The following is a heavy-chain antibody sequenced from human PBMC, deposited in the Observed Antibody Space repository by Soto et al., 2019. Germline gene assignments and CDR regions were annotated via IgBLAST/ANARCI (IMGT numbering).Heavy chain of an antibody. V-gene: IGHV4-4*07. CDR2: IYTTGST. CDR1: GGSIGSFY. J-gene: IGHJ4*01. D-gene: IGHD6-19*01. Sequence: PSETLSLTCTVSGGSIGSFYWSWIRPPAGKGLEWIGRIYTTGSTDYNPSLKSRVTMSVDTSKNQFSLKLSSVTAADTAVYYCARAGYRYGWDYWGHGTLVTVSS. CDR3: ARAGYRYGWDY.